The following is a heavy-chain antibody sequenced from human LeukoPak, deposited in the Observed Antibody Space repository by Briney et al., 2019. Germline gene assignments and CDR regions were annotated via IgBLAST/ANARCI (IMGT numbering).Heavy chain of an antibody. J-gene: IGHJ6*02. Sequence: GGSLRLSCAASGFTFSSYDMSWVRQAPGRGLEWVSVISGSGGSTYYADSVKGRFTISRDNSKNTLYLQMNSLRAEDTAVYYCAKAQYYYDSSGYYGMDVWGQGTTVTVSS. CDR2: ISGSGGST. D-gene: IGHD3-22*01. CDR1: GFTFSSYD. CDR3: AKAQYYYDSSGYYGMDV. V-gene: IGHV3-23*01.